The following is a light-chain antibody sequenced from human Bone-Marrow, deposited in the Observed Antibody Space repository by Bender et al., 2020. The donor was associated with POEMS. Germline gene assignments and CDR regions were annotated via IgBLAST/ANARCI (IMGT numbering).Light chain of an antibody. V-gene: IGLV2-23*01. CDR3: CSDAGSRVLVI. CDR2: EGT. CDR1: SSDVGAFNL. J-gene: IGLJ2*01. Sequence: QSALTQPASVSGSPGQSITISCTGSSSDVGAFNLISWYQHHPGKAPKLLIYEGTRRPSGVSNRFSGAKSGITASLPSSALQAEDEADYYCCSDAGSRVLVIFGGGTKLTVL.